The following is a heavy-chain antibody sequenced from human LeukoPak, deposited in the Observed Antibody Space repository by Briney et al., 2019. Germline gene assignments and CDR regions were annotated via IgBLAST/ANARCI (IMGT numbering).Heavy chain of an antibody. Sequence: SQTLSLTCTVSGGSISSYYWSWIRHPPGKGLEWIGYIYYSGSTNYNPSLKSRVTISVDTSKNQFSLKLSSVAAADTAVYYCASSSGSDDYWGQGTLVTVSS. V-gene: IGHV4-59*08. J-gene: IGHJ4*02. CDR3: ASSSGSDDY. D-gene: IGHD6-19*01. CDR2: IYYSGST. CDR1: GGSISSYY.